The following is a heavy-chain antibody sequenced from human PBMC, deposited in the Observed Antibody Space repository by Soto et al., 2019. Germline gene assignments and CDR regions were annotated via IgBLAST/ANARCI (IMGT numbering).Heavy chain of an antibody. J-gene: IGHJ6*02. CDR3: AKDMERAAASYYYYYGMDV. V-gene: IGHV3-43*01. CDR1: GFTFDDYT. Sequence: GGSLRLSCAASGFTFDDYTMHWVRQAPGKGLEWVSLISWDGGSTYYADSVKGRFTISRDNSKNSLYLQMNSLRTEDTALYYCAKDMERAAASYYYYYGMDVWGQGTTVTVSS. CDR2: ISWDGGST. D-gene: IGHD6-13*01.